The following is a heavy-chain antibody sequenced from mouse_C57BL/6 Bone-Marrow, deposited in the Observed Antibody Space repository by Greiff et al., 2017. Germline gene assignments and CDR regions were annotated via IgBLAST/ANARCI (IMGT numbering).Heavy chain of an antibody. V-gene: IGHV14-4*01. Sequence: EVQLQQSGAELVRPGASVKLSCTASGFNIKDDYMHWVKQRPEQGLEWIGWIDPENGDTEYASKFQGKATITADTSSNTAYLQLSSLTSEDTAVYYCARERALRPYYFDYWGQGTTLTVSS. J-gene: IGHJ2*01. CDR1: GFNIKDDY. D-gene: IGHD1-2*01. CDR2: IDPENGDT. CDR3: ARERALRPYYFDY.